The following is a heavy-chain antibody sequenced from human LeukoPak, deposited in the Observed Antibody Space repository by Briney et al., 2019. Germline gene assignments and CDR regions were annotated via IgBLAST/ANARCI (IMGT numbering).Heavy chain of an antibody. CDR3: ARGSSGAAAGTRWFDL. CDR1: GGSISSRSYY. J-gene: IGHJ5*02. D-gene: IGHD6-13*01. V-gene: IGHV4-39*07. CDR2: INHSGGT. Sequence: PSETLSLTCTVSGGSISSRSYYWGWIRQPPGKGLEWIGEINHSGGTNYTPSLKSRVTISIDTSNSQFSLNLTSVTAADTAVYYCARGSSGAAAGTRWFDLWGQGTLVTVSS.